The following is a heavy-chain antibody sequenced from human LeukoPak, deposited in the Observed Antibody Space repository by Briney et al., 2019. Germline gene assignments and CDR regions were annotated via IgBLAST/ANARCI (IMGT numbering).Heavy chain of an antibody. CDR3: ALRASGTSGFDY. CDR1: GFTFSNSW. J-gene: IGHJ4*02. V-gene: IGHV3-74*01. CDR2: INPDGSNT. D-gene: IGHD2-2*01. Sequence: GGSLRLSCAASGFTFSNSWMHWVRQAPGKGLVWVSRINPDGSNTLYADSVKGRFTISRDNAKNTVYLQMNGLRAEDTAVYYCALRASGTSGFDYWGQGTLVTVSS.